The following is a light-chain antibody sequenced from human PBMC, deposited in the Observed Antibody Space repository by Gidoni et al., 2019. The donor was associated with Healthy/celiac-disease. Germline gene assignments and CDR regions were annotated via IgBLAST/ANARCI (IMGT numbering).Light chain of an antibody. CDR2: DAS. J-gene: IGKJ2*01. CDR1: QSISSW. V-gene: IGKV1-5*01. Sequence: DIQITQSPSTLSASVGDRVTITCRASQSISSWLAWYQQKPGKAPKLLIYDASSLESGVPSRFSGSGYGTEFTLTISSLQPDDFATYYCQQYNSYSPYTFGQGTKLEIK. CDR3: QQYNSYSPYT.